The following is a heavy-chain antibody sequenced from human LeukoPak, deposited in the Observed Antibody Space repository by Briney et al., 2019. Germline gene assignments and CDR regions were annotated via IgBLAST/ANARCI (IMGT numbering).Heavy chain of an antibody. CDR2: IKSKTDGGTT. Sequence: GGSLRLSCAASGSTFSNAWMSWVRQAPGKGLEWVGRIKSKTDGGTTDYAAPVKGRFTISRDDSKNTLYLQMNSLKTEDTAVYYCTTDESSGWAFDYWGQGTLVTVSS. D-gene: IGHD6-19*01. CDR3: TTDESSGWAFDY. J-gene: IGHJ4*02. V-gene: IGHV3-15*01. CDR1: GSTFSNAW.